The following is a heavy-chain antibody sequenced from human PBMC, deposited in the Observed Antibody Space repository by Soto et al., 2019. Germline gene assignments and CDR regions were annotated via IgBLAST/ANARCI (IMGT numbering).Heavy chain of an antibody. CDR1: GFTFSSYA. Sequence: GGSLRLSCAASGFTFSSYAMSWVRQAPGKGLEWVSGISGSGTSTFYADSVKGRFTISRDNSKNTLYLQMNSLRAEDTAVYYCAKDSSGYSGYDCAFDIWGQGATVTVSS. V-gene: IGHV3-23*01. J-gene: IGHJ3*02. CDR3: AKDSSGYSGYDCAFDI. CDR2: ISGSGTST. D-gene: IGHD5-12*01.